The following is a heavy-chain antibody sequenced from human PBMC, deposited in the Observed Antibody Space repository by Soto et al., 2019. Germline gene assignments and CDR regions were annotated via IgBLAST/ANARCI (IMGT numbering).Heavy chain of an antibody. CDR1: GGSISSYY. CDR2: IYYSGST. Sequence: PSETLSLTCTVSGGSISSYYWSWVRQPPGKGLEWIGYIYYSGSTNYNPSLKSRVTISVDTSKNQFSLKLSSVTAADTAVYYCARQRGSSSWKTFDYWGQGXLVTVYS. J-gene: IGHJ4*02. CDR3: ARQRGSSSWKTFDY. D-gene: IGHD6-13*01. V-gene: IGHV4-59*01.